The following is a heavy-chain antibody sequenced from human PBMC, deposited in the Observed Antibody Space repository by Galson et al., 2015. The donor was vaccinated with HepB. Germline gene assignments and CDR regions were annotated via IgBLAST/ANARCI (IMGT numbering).Heavy chain of an antibody. CDR3: ARDLIGYIDF. CDR1: GYLFTNYY. J-gene: IGHJ4*02. V-gene: IGHV1-46*01. Sequence: VTVSCKASGYLFTNYYIHWVRQAPGQGLEWMGIINPSGGSTTYAQKFQGRVTMTRDTSTSTVYMYLSSLRSEDTGVYYCARDLIGYIDFWGQGTLVTVSS. D-gene: IGHD2-15*01. CDR2: INPSGGST.